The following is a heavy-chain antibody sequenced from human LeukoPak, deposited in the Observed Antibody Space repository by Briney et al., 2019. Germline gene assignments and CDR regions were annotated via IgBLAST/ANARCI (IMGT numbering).Heavy chain of an antibody. CDR1: GGSISSGDYY. Sequence: SQTLSLTCTVSGGSISSGDYYWSWIRQPPGKGLEWIGYIYYRGSTYYNPSLKSRVTISVDTSKNQFSLKLSSVTAADTAVYYCARDPSKYCSGGSCYSGDAFDIWGQGTMVTVSS. CDR2: IYYRGST. CDR3: ARDPSKYCSGGSCYSGDAFDI. J-gene: IGHJ3*02. D-gene: IGHD2-15*01. V-gene: IGHV4-30-4*01.